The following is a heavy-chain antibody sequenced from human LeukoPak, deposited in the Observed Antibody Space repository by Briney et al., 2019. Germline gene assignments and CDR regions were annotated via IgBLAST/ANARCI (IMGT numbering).Heavy chain of an antibody. CDR1: GFTVSSSY. J-gene: IGHJ4*02. CDR3: ARHYNSAWLDY. CDR2: VYSGGSI. Sequence: GGSLRLSCAASGFTVSSSYMSWVRQAPGKGLEWVSIVYSGGSIYYADSVKGRFTTSRHNSNNTLDLQMNSLRTEDTAMYYCARHYNSAWLDYWGQGTLVTVSS. D-gene: IGHD6-19*01. V-gene: IGHV3-53*04.